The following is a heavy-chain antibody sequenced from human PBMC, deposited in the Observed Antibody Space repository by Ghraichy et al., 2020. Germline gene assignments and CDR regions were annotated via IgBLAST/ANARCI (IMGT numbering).Heavy chain of an antibody. CDR3: AKATDWNYAIDY. CDR1: GYTFTSYG. CDR2: ISGNNGNT. Sequence: VKVSCKTSGYTFTSYGISWVRQAPGQGLEFMGWISGNNGNTKYSQKLQGRVTMTTDTSTSTAYLELRSLRSDDTAIYYCAKATDWNYAIDYWGQGTLVTVSS. J-gene: IGHJ4*02. D-gene: IGHD1-7*01. V-gene: IGHV1-18*04.